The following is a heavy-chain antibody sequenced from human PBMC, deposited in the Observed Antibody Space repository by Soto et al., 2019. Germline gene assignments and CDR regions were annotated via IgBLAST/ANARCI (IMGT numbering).Heavy chain of an antibody. Sequence: PSETLSLTCTVSGGSISSSSYYWGWIRQPPGKGLEWIGSIYYSGSTYYNPSLKSRVTISVDTSKNQFSLKLSSVTAADTAVYYCASLPRGSYGYADYWGQGTLVTVSS. CDR3: ASLPRGSYGYADY. D-gene: IGHD5-18*01. V-gene: IGHV4-39*01. CDR1: GGSISSSSYY. CDR2: IYYSGST. J-gene: IGHJ4*02.